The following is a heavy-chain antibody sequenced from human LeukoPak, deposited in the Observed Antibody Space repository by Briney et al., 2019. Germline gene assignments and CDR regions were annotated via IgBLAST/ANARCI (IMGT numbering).Heavy chain of an antibody. Sequence: SETLSLTCTVSGGSISSYYWSWIRQPPGKGLEWIGYIYYSGSTNYNPSLKSRVTISVDTSKNQFSLKLSSVTAADTAVYYCATRYCSGGSCYFFDYWGQGTLVTVSS. CDR1: GGSISSYY. V-gene: IGHV4-59*08. J-gene: IGHJ4*02. CDR2: IYYSGST. CDR3: ATRYCSGGSCYFFDY. D-gene: IGHD2-15*01.